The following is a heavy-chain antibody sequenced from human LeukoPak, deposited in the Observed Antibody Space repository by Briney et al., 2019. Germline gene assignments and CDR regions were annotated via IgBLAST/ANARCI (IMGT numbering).Heavy chain of an antibody. D-gene: IGHD6-19*01. CDR3: ARDGVKQWLVPGDWFDP. CDR1: GFTFSSYG. V-gene: IGHV3-33*01. CDR2: IWYDGSNK. Sequence: GRSLRLSCAASGFTFSSYGMHWVRQAPGKGLEWVAVIWYDGSNKYYADSVEGRFTISRDNSKNTLYLQMNSLRAEDTAVYYCARDGVKQWLVPGDWFDPWGQGTLVTVSS. J-gene: IGHJ5*02.